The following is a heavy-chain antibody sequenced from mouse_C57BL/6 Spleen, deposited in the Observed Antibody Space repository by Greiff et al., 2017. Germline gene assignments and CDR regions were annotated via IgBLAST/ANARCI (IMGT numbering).Heavy chain of an antibody. CDR2: IYPGDGDT. CDR1: GYAFSSYW. J-gene: IGHJ2*01. CDR3: ARKTTETVYYFSY. V-gene: IGHV1-80*01. D-gene: IGHD1-1*01. Sequence: QVQLQQSGAELVKPGASVKISCKASGYAFSSYWMNWVKQRPGKGLEWIGQIYPGDGDTNYNGKFKGKATLTADKSSSTAYMQLSSLTAEDSAFYFCARKTTETVYYFSYWGQGTTLSVSS.